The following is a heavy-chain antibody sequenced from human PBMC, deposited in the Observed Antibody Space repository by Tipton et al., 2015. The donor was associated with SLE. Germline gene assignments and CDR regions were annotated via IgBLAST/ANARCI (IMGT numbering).Heavy chain of an antibody. D-gene: IGHD3-3*01. J-gene: IGHJ4*02. CDR2: VYYTGNT. CDR3: ARKIFGVAFYFDY. V-gene: IGHV4-39*07. CDR1: GDSIANNNYY. Sequence: TLSLTCTISGDSIANNNYYWGWIRQPPGKGLEWIGTVYYTGNTFYNPSLKSRVTISVDTSKNQFSLKLTSVTAADTAVYYCARKIFGVAFYFDYWGQGTLVTVSS.